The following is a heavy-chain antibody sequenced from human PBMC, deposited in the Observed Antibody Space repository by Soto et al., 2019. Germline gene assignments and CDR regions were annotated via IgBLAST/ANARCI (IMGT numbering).Heavy chain of an antibody. CDR2: ISSSGSTI. CDR1: VFTFSSYE. V-gene: IGHV3-48*03. CDR3: ARERTTADYYYYGMDV. D-gene: IGHD4-17*01. Sequence: HPWGSLRLSCSASVFTFSSYEMNWVRQAPGKGLEWVSYISSSGSTIYYADSVKGRFTISRDNAKNSLYLQMNGLRAEDTAVYYCARERTTADYYYYGMDVWGQGTTVTVSS. J-gene: IGHJ6*02.